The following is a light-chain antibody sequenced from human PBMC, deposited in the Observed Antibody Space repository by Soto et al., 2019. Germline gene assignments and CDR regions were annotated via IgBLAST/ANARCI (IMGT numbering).Light chain of an antibody. Sequence: SSELTQPPSVSVSPGQTASITCSGDKLGEKYACWYQQKPGQSPVLVIYQDTKRPSGIPERFSGSNSGNTATLTISGTQAMDEADYYCQAWDYSTAYYVFGPGTKVTVL. CDR1: KLGEKY. J-gene: IGLJ1*01. V-gene: IGLV3-1*01. CDR2: QDT. CDR3: QAWDYSTAYYV.